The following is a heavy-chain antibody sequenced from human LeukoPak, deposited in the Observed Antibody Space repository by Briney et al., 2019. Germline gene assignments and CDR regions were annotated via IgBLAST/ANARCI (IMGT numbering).Heavy chain of an antibody. D-gene: IGHD2-2*01. CDR2: INPNSGGT. CDR3: ARAAEDIVVVPAAERFFDY. V-gene: IGHV1-2*02. Sequence: ASVKVSCKASGGTFSSYAISWVRQAPGQGLEWVGWINPNSGGTNYAQKFQGRVTMTRDTSISTAYMELSRLRSDDTAVYYCARAAEDIVVVPAAERFFDYWGQGTLVTVSS. CDR1: GGTFSSYA. J-gene: IGHJ4*02.